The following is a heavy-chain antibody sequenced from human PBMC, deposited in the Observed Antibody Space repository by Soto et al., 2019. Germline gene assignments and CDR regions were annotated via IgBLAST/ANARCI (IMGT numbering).Heavy chain of an antibody. Sequence: EVQLVESGGGLVQPGGSLRLSCAASGFTFSSYWMHWVRQAPGKGLVWVSRINSDGSSTSYADSVKGRFTISRDNAKNTLYLQMNSLRAEDTAVYYCARDSRGQVVVAATPESNHYYYYYYLDVWGKGTTVTVSS. J-gene: IGHJ6*03. V-gene: IGHV3-74*01. CDR2: INSDGSST. CDR1: GFTFSSYW. D-gene: IGHD2-15*01. CDR3: ARDSRGQVVVAATPESNHYYYYYYLDV.